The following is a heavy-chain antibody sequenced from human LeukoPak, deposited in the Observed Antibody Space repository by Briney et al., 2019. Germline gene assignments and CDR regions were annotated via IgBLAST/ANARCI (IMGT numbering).Heavy chain of an antibody. CDR2: ISGSGGST. CDR1: GITLSNYG. J-gene: IGHJ4*02. D-gene: IGHD6-25*01. CDR3: AKGPTARVDY. V-gene: IGHV3-23*01. Sequence: PGGSLRLSCTVSGITLSNYGMSWVRQAPGKGLEWVSAISGSGGSTYYADSVKGRFTISRDNSKNTLYLQMNSLRAEDTAVYYCAKGPTARVDYWGQGTLVTVSS.